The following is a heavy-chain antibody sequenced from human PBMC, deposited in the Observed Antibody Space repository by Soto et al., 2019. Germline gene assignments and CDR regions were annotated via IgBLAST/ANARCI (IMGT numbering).Heavy chain of an antibody. V-gene: IGHV3-30*18. Sequence: GGSLILSCAASGFTFSSYGMHWVRQAPGKGLEWVAVISYDGSNKYYADSVKGRFTISRDNSNNTLYLQMNSLRAEDTAVYYCAKDPTSYDSSAQFDSWGQGTLVTVSS. CDR2: ISYDGSNK. CDR3: AKDPTSYDSSAQFDS. D-gene: IGHD3-22*01. CDR1: GFTFSSYG. J-gene: IGHJ4*02.